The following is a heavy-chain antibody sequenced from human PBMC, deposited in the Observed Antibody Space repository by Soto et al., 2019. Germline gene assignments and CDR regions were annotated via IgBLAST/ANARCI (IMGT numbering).Heavy chain of an antibody. Sequence: PGGSLRLSCAASGFTFSSYAMHWVRQAPGKGLEWVAVISYDGSNKYYADSVKGRFTISRDNSKNTLYLQMNSLRAEDTAVYYCARDIWTYSSGWYYFDYWGQGTLVTVSS. CDR3: ARDIWTYSSGWYYFDY. CDR1: GFTFSSYA. V-gene: IGHV3-30-3*01. CDR2: ISYDGSNK. D-gene: IGHD6-19*01. J-gene: IGHJ4*02.